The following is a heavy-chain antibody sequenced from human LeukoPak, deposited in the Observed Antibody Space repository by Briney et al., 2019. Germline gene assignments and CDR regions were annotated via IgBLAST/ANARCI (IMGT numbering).Heavy chain of an antibody. V-gene: IGHV3-49*04. CDR2: IRSKAYGGTT. J-gene: IGHJ4*02. CDR3: TRNDGSEWSGSGWSDY. Sequence: GGSLRLSCTASGFTFGDYAMSWVRQAPGKGLEWVGFIRSKAYGGTTEYAASVKGRFTISRDDSKSIAYLQMSSLKTEDTAVYYCTRNDGSEWSGSGWSDYWGQGTLVTVSS. CDR1: GFTFGDYA. D-gene: IGHD6-19*01.